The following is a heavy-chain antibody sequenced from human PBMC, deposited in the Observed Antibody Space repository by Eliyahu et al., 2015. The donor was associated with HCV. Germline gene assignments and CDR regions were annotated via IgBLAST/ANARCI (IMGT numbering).Heavy chain of an antibody. J-gene: IGHJ5*02. CDR2: IHYSGXP. CDR1: GGXXXTXY. Sequence: QVQLQESGPGLVKPSETLSLTCTVSGGXXXTXYWSWIRQPPGKGLXWIGYIHYSGXPHYNPPLKSRVTISVDTSKNQFSLNLTSVTAADTAVYXCASGGGGIAVAGTGGWFDPWGQGTLVTVSS. CDR3: ASGGGGIAVAGTGGWFDP. V-gene: IGHV4-59*01. D-gene: IGHD6-19*01.